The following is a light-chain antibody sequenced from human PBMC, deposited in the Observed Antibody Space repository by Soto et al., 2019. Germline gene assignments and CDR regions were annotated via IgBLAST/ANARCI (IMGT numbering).Light chain of an antibody. V-gene: IGLV2-14*01. CDR2: DVS. Sequence: SALTQPASGSGSPGQSITISCTGTSSDVGGYNYVSWYQQHPGKAPKLMIYDVSNRPSGVSNRFSGSKSGSTASLTISGLQAEDEADYYCSSYTSSSIPYVFGTGTKVTVL. CDR3: SSYTSSSIPYV. CDR1: SSDVGGYNY. J-gene: IGLJ1*01.